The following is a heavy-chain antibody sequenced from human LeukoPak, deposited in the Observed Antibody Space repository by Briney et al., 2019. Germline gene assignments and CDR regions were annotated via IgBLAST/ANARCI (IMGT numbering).Heavy chain of an antibody. V-gene: IGHV4-4*07. CDR1: GGSINSYY. D-gene: IGHD3-10*01. Sequence: SETLSLTCTVSGGSINSYYWSWIRQPAGKGLEWIGRIYTSGSTNYNPSLKSRVTMSVDTSKNQFSLKLSSVTAADTAVYYCARESSLLWFGELRALDYWGQGTLVTVSS. CDR3: ARESSLLWFGELRALDY. CDR2: IYTSGST. J-gene: IGHJ4*02.